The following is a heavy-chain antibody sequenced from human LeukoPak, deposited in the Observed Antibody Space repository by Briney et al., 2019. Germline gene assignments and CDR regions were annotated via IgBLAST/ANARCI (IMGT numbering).Heavy chain of an antibody. Sequence: ASVKVSCKASGYTFTNYPMNWVRQAPGQGLEWMGWINTKTGNPTYAQGFTRRLVFSLDTSVNTAYLHISNLKTEDTAIYFCARGWRWLGQEVGYWGQGTLVTVSS. CDR3: ARGWRWLGQEVGY. D-gene: IGHD6-19*01. CDR2: INTKTGNP. CDR1: GYTFTNYP. J-gene: IGHJ4*02. V-gene: IGHV7-4-1*02.